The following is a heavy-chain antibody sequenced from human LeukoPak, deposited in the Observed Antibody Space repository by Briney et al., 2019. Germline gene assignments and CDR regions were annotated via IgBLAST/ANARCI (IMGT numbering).Heavy chain of an antibody. CDR1: GFTFSDYY. J-gene: IGHJ4*02. D-gene: IGHD2-15*01. Sequence: GGSLRLSCAASGFTFSDYYMTWIRRAPGKGLEWVSYISSSSGFTKYADSVRGRFTVSRDNAKNSLYLQMNSLRAEDTAVYYCARGCGGNCYLNDYWGQGALVTVSS. CDR2: ISSSSGFT. V-gene: IGHV3-11*06. CDR3: ARGCGGNCYLNDY.